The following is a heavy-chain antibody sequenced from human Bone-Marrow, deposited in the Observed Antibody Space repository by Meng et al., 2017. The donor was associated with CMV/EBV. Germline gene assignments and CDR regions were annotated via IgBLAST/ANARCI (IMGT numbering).Heavy chain of an antibody. J-gene: IGHJ6*02. V-gene: IGHV3-20*04. Sequence: GGSLRLSCAASGFTFDDYVMSWVRQAPGKGLEWVSGINWNGGSTGYADSVKGRFTISRDNAKTSLYLQMNSLRAEDTALYYCARRVVPAADDYYGMDVWGQGTTVTVYS. D-gene: IGHD2-2*01. CDR2: INWNGGST. CDR3: ARRVVPAADDYYGMDV. CDR1: GFTFDDYV.